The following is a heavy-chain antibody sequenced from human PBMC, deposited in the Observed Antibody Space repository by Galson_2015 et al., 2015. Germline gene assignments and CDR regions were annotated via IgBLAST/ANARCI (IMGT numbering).Heavy chain of an antibody. CDR1: GFTFSSYS. CDR3: GRGPPYYYYGMYV. CDR2: ISSSSSTI. Sequence: SLRLSCAASGFTFSSYSMNWVRQAPGKGLEWVSYISSSSSTIYYADSVKGRFTISRDNAKNSLYLQMSGLRDEDTAVYSCGRGPPYYYYGMYVCGQATTVTVSS. V-gene: IGHV3-48*02. J-gene: IGHJ6*02.